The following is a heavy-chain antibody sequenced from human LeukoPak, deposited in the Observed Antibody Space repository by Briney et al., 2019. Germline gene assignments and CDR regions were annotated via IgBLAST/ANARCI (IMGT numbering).Heavy chain of an antibody. J-gene: IGHJ4*02. CDR1: GGSISSGSYY. D-gene: IGHD3-9*01. CDR2: IYYSGST. CDR3: ARTPGYEFDY. V-gene: IGHV4-61*02. Sequence: PSQTLSLTRTVSGGSISSGSYYWSWIRQPAGKGLEWIGSIYYSGSTYYNPSLKSRVTISVDTSKNQFSLKLSSVTAADTAVYYCARTPGYEFDYWGQGTLVTVSS.